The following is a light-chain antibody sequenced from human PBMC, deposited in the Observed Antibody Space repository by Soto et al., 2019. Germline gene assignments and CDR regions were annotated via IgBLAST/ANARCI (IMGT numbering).Light chain of an antibody. CDR3: CSYTRSGTLI. CDR2: DVS. Sequence: QSVLTQPASVSGSPGQSITISCVGTSGDIGDYNYVSWYQQHPGKVPKVIIYDVSNRPSGVSYRFSGTKSGNTASLTVSGLQAEDEADYYCCSYTRSGTLIFGTGPMLTVL. CDR1: SGDIGDYNY. J-gene: IGLJ1*01. V-gene: IGLV2-14*01.